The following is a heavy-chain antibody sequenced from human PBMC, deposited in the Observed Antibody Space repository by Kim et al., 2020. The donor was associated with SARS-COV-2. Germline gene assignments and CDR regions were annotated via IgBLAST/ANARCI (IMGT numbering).Heavy chain of an antibody. J-gene: IGHJ5*02. CDR3: VRRISNGWYDH. D-gene: IGHD3-22*01. CDR2: TYYRSKWSN. Sequence: SETLSLTCAISGDSVSSNSVTWNWIRQSPSRGFEWLGRTYYRSKWSNDSAVSVRSRITINPDTSKNQFSLQLNSMTPEDTAVYYCVRRISNGWYDHWGQG. V-gene: IGHV6-1*01. CDR1: GDSVSSNSVT.